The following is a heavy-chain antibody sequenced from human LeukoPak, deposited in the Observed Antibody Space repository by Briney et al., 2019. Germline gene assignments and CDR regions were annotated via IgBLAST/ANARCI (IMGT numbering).Heavy chain of an antibody. J-gene: IGHJ4*02. CDR1: GSSISRYY. V-gene: IGHV4-59*01. CDR2: IYHSGST. CDR3: ARDRPYYYGSGSYYDGFDS. Sequence: SETLSLTCSVSGSSISRYYWSWLRQPPGKGLEWIGYIYHSGSTNYNPSLKSRVTISLDTSTNQFSLKLSSVTAADTAVYYCARDRPYYYGSGSYYDGFDSWGQGTLVTVSS. D-gene: IGHD3-10*01.